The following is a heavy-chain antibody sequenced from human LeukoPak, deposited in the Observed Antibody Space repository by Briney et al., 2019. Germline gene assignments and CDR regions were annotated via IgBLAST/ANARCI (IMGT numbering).Heavy chain of an antibody. CDR1: SGYY. CDR3: AREGFIVVVPAAMNFWSGSNYYGMDV. V-gene: IGHV3-11*01. Sequence: SGYYWGWIRQAPGKGLEWVSYISSSGSTIYYADSVKGRFTISRDNAKNSLYLQMNSLRAEDTAVYYCAREGFIVVVPAAMNFWSGSNYYGMDVWGQGTTVTVSS. D-gene: IGHD2-2*01. J-gene: IGHJ6*02. CDR2: ISSSGSTI.